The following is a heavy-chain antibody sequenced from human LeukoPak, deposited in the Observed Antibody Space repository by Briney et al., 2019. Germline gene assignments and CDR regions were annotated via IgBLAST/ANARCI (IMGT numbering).Heavy chain of an antibody. V-gene: IGHV3-7*01. D-gene: IGHD3-9*01. J-gene: IGHJ3*02. Sequence: GGSLRLSCAASGFTFSSYWMSWVRQAPGKGLEWVANIKQDGSEKYYVDSVKGRFTISRDNAKNSLYLQMNSLRAEDTAVYYCASLQGFDWLVDAFGIWGQGTMVTVSS. CDR1: GFTFSSYW. CDR3: ASLQGFDWLVDAFGI. CDR2: IKQDGSEK.